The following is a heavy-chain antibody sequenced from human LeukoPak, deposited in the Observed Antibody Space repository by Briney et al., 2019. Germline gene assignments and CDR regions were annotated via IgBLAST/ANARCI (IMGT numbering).Heavy chain of an antibody. Sequence: SGPTLVNPTQTLTLTCTFSGFSLSTSGMCVSWIRQPPGKALEWLARIDWDDDKYYSTSLKTRLTISKDTSKNQVVLTMTNMDPADTATYHCARIRAYCSSTSCYGYYYYYMDVWGKGTTVTVSS. D-gene: IGHD2-2*01. CDR1: GFSLSTSGMC. J-gene: IGHJ6*03. V-gene: IGHV2-70*11. CDR3: ARIRAYCSSTSCYGYYYYYMDV. CDR2: IDWDDDK.